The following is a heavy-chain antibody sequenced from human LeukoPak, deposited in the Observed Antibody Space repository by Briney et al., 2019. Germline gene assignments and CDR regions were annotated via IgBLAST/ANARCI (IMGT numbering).Heavy chain of an antibody. D-gene: IGHD2-8*01. CDR1: GGTFISYA. CDR2: MNPNSGNT. V-gene: IGHV1-8*02. Sequence: ASVKVSCKASGGTFISYAISWVRQAPGQGLEWMGWMNPNSGNTGYAQKFQGRVTMTRNTSISTAYMELSSLRSEDTAVYYCASRMVSYYYYYYGMDVWGQGTTVTVSS. J-gene: IGHJ6*02. CDR3: ASRMVSYYYYYYGMDV.